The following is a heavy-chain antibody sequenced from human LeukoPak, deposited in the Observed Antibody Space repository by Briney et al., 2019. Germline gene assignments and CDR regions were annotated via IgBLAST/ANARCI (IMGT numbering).Heavy chain of an antibody. D-gene: IGHD6-19*01. CDR1: GYTFTTYD. CDR3: ARVAGSIDY. Sequence: ASVKVSCKASGYTFTTYDINLVRQATGQGLEWMGWMNPNSGYTGYAQKFQGKVTITRDTSISTAYMELSSLRSEDTAVYYCARVAGSIDYWGQGTLVTVSS. J-gene: IGHJ4*02. CDR2: MNPNSGYT. V-gene: IGHV1-8*03.